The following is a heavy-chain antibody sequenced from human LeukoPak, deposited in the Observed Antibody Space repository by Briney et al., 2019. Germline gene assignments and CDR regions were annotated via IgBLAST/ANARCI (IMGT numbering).Heavy chain of an antibody. Sequence: GGSLRLSRGASGISFNNYWMQWVRQAPGKGLVWVSRVNREGSSTVYADSVKGRFTISRDNARTTVYLQMSRLRLDDTATYYCATGLGHYYDYWGQGSLVTVS. CDR3: ATGLGHYYDY. D-gene: IGHD3-22*01. CDR2: VNREGSST. J-gene: IGHJ4*02. CDR1: GISFNNYW. V-gene: IGHV3-74*01.